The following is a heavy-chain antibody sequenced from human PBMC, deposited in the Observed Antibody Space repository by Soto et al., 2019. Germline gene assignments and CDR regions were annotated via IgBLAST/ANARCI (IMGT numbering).Heavy chain of an antibody. CDR2: MSAGGSDT. CDR1: GFVFSDYA. D-gene: IGHD2-2*01. V-gene: IGHV3-23*01. CDR3: ASVPIWCGSSSCYTEGLDS. J-gene: IGHJ4*02. Sequence: EVQLLDSGGGWVQPGGSLRLSCVASGFVFSDYAMSWVRQAPGKGLEWVSAMSAGGSDTYYADSVKGRFTVSRVNSKNTLYLQMNPLRADDTAIYYCASVPIWCGSSSCYTEGLDSWGQGTLVTVSS.